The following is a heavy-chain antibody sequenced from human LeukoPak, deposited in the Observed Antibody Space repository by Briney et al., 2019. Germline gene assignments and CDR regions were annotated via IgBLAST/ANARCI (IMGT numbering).Heavy chain of an antibody. D-gene: IGHD6-13*01. Sequence: PGGSLRLSCAASGFTFSSYSMSWVRQAPGKGLEWVSSISSSSSYIYYADSVKGRFTVSRDNAKNSLYLQMNSLRAEDTAVYYCARVPGYSSSWYISYYYYYYMDVWGKGTTVTVSS. J-gene: IGHJ6*03. V-gene: IGHV3-21*01. CDR1: GFTFSSYS. CDR2: ISSSSSYI. CDR3: ARVPGYSSSWYISYYYYYYMDV.